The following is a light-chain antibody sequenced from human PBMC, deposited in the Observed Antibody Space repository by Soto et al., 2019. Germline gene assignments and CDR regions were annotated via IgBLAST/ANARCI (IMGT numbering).Light chain of an antibody. CDR2: GAS. Sequence: EIVMTQSPATLSVSPGERVTLSCRASQRVSSDLAWYQQKPGQAPRLLIYGASSRATGIPDRFSGSGSGTEFTLTINSLQSEDCATYYCQQYHTWPVTFGGGTKWIS. CDR3: QQYHTWPVT. V-gene: IGKV3D-15*01. CDR1: QRVSSD. J-gene: IGKJ4*01.